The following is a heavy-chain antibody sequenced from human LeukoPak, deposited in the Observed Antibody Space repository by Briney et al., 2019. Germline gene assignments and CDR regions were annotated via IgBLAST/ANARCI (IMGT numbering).Heavy chain of an antibody. CDR1: GYTFTSYY. CDR3: ARVGVTAATADY. Sequence: ASVKVSCKASGYTFTSYYMHWMRQAPGQGPEWMGIINPRGGSTDYSQKFQDRVTMSSDTSTSTVYMELSSLRSEDTPVYFCARVGVTAATADYWGQGTLVTVSS. CDR2: INPRGGST. J-gene: IGHJ4*02. V-gene: IGHV1-46*01. D-gene: IGHD6-25*01.